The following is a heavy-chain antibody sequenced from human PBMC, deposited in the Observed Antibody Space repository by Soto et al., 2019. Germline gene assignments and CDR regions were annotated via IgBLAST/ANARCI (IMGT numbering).Heavy chain of an antibody. Sequence: QVQLVESGGGVVQPGRSLRLSCAASGFTFSSYGMHWVRQAPGKGLEWVAVIWYDGSNKYYADSVKRRFTISRDNSKNTLYLQMNSLRAEETAVYYCAREARQQLGDYWGQGTLVTVSS. J-gene: IGHJ4*02. V-gene: IGHV3-33*01. CDR2: IWYDGSNK. CDR3: AREARQQLGDY. CDR1: GFTFSSYG. D-gene: IGHD6-13*01.